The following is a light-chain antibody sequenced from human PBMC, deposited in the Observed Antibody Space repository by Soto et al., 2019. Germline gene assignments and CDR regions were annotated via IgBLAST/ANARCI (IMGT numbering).Light chain of an antibody. CDR3: AAWDDSLNGYV. J-gene: IGLJ1*01. CDR1: SSNIGSNT. Sequence: QSVLTQPPSASGAPRQRVTISCSGSSSNIGSNTVNWYQQLPGTAPKVLIYTNNQRPSGVPDRFSGSKSGTSASLAISGLQSGDEADYYYAAWDDSLNGYVFGTGTKLTVL. CDR2: TNN. V-gene: IGLV1-44*01.